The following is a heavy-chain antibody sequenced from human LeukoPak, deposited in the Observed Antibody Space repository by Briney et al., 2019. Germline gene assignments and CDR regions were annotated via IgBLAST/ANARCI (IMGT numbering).Heavy chain of an antibody. Sequence: PGGSLRLSCAASGFTFSSYSMNWVRQAPGKGLEWVSSISSSSSYIYYADSVKGRFTISRDNSKNTLYLQMNSLRAEDTAVYYCARDNILTGYYVDDAFDIWGQGTMVTVSS. CDR2: ISSSSSYI. CDR3: ARDNILTGYYVDDAFDI. J-gene: IGHJ3*02. D-gene: IGHD3-9*01. V-gene: IGHV3-21*01. CDR1: GFTFSSYS.